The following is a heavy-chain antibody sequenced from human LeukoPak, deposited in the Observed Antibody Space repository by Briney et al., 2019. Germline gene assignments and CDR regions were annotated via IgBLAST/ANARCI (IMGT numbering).Heavy chain of an antibody. CDR2: IRLDGSDK. CDR1: GFTFSSYW. Sequence: GGSLRLSCAASGFTFSSYWMSWVRQAPGKGLEWVANIRLDGSDKYYVDSAKGRFTISRDNAKNSLYLQMNSLRAEDMAVYYCATSSSKYFQHWGQGTLVTVSS. D-gene: IGHD6-6*01. J-gene: IGHJ1*01. V-gene: IGHV3-7*05. CDR3: ATSSSKYFQH.